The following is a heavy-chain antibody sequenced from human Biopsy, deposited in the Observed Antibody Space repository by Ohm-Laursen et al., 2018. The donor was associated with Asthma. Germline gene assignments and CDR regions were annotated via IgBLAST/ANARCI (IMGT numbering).Heavy chain of an antibody. V-gene: IGHV4-39*01. D-gene: IGHD6-13*01. CDR1: SGSGGYMRRGNYY. J-gene: IGHJ6*02. CDR2: IYYSETT. Sequence: SDTLSLTCSLSSGSGGYMRRGNYYWGWIRQPPGKGLEWIGSIYYSETTYYNPSLESRVTVSADTSKNQFSLKLTSVTAADTAVYYCVRGSSSWHHGPFHYYYGLDVWGQGTTATVSS. CDR3: VRGSSSWHHGPFHYYYGLDV.